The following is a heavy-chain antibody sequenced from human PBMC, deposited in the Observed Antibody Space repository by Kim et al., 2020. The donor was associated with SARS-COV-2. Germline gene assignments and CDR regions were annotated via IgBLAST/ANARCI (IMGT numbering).Heavy chain of an antibody. Sequence: ASVKVSCKASGYTFTGYYMHWVRQAPGQGLEWMGWINPNSGGTNYAQKFQGRVTMTRDTSISTAYMELSRLRSDDTAVYYCARDSGFCSSTSCNYYFDYWGQGTLVTVSP. CDR2: INPNSGGT. CDR1: GYTFTGYY. CDR3: ARDSGFCSSTSCNYYFDY. J-gene: IGHJ4*02. V-gene: IGHV1-2*02. D-gene: IGHD2-2*01.